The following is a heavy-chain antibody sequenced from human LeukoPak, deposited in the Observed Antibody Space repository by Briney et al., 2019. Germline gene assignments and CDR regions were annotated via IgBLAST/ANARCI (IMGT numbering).Heavy chain of an antibody. V-gene: IGHV3-30*18. CDR2: ISYDGSTK. J-gene: IGHJ4*02. D-gene: IGHD2-2*01. CDR3: AKDLSTKWSLDY. Sequence: GRSLRLSCAASGFTFSSNGMHWVRQAPGKGLEWVAFISYDGSTKYYADSVRGRFTISRDNSKNTLYLQKNSLRAEDTTVYYCAKDLSTKWSLDYWGQGTLVTVSS. CDR1: GFTFSSNG.